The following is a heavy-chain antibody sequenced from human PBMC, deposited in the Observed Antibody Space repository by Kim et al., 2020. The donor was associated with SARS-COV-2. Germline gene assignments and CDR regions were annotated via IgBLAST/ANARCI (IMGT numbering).Heavy chain of an antibody. Sequence: SETLSLTCTVSGGSVSSSNYYWGWIRQPPGKGLEWIGNIYYTGDTYYNPSLKSRVTISVATSKNHFPLKLSSLTAADTAVYYCARLEYSSSSRLFDPWGQGTLVTVSS. CDR1: GGSVSSSNYY. D-gene: IGHD6-6*01. CDR3: ARLEYSSSSRLFDP. CDR2: IYYTGDT. V-gene: IGHV4-39*02. J-gene: IGHJ5*02.